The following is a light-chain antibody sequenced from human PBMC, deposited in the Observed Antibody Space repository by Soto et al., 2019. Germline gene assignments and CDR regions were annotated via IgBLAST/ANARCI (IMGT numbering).Light chain of an antibody. CDR3: QSYDSSLSAXYV. V-gene: IGLV1-40*01. CDR1: SSNIGATYD. Sequence: QSVLTQPPSVSGAPGQRVTISCTGSSSNIGATYDVQWYQQLPGTAPKLLIYGNSNRPSGVPDRFSGSKSGTSASLAITGLQADDEADYYCQSYDSSLSAXYVFGTGTKVTVL. J-gene: IGLJ1*01. CDR2: GNS.